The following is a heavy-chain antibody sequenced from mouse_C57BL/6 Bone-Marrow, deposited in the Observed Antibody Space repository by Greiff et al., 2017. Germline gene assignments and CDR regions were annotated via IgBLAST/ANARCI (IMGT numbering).Heavy chain of an antibody. CDR1: GYTFTSYG. J-gene: IGHJ2*01. CDR2: IYPRSGNT. Sequence: QVQLQQSGAELARPGASVKLSCKASGYTFTSYGISWVKQRTGQGLEWIGEIYPRSGNTYYNEKFKGKATLTADQSSSTAYMGLRSLTSEDSAVYFCSRAHLLEDYWGQGTTLTVSS. V-gene: IGHV1-81*01. CDR3: SRAHLLEDY. D-gene: IGHD2-1*01.